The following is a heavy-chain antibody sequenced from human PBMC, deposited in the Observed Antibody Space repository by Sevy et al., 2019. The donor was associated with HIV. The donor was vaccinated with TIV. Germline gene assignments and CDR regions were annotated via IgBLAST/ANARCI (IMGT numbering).Heavy chain of an antibody. Sequence: SETLSLTCGVYGGSFSGHYWSWLRQTPEKGVEWIGEINHGEITDYNPSLESRVTMSVDTSKNQFSLKLKSVTAADTAVYYCARRRYFYASGWKDVLDIWGQGTLVTVSS. CDR1: GGSFSGHY. CDR3: ARRRYFYASGWKDVLDI. V-gene: IGHV4-34*01. D-gene: IGHD3-10*01. J-gene: IGHJ3*02. CDR2: INHGEIT.